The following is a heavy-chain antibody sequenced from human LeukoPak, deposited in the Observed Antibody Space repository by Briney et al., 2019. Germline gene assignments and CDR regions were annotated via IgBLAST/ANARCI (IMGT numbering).Heavy chain of an antibody. CDR2: INPNSGDT. CDR3: ARDERYDSSGYPFDY. J-gene: IGHJ4*02. Sequence: GASVKASCKASGYTFTGYFIHWVRQAPGQGLECMGWINPNSGDTNYAQNFQGRVTMTRDTSVSTAYMELSRLRSDDTAVYYCARDERYDSSGYPFDYWGQGTLVSVSS. D-gene: IGHD3-22*01. CDR1: GYTFTGYF. V-gene: IGHV1-2*02.